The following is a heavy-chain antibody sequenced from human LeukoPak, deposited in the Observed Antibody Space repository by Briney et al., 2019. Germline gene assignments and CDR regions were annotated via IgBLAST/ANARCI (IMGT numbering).Heavy chain of an antibody. J-gene: IGHJ6*02. CDR1: GFTLSTFE. CDR2: ISDSGSTT. CDR3: ARDLQEGLYHYGMDV. Sequence: PGGSLRLSCAASGFTLSTFEMNWVRQAPGKGLEWVSYISDSGSTTYYAESVTGRFTISRDNAKNSLNLQMNSLRAEDTAVYYCARDLQEGLYHYGMDVWGQGTTVTVSS. V-gene: IGHV3-48*03.